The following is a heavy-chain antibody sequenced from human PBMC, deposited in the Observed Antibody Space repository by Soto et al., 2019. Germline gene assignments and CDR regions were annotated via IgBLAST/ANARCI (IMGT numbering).Heavy chain of an antibody. CDR2: IYWDDDK. J-gene: IGHJ6*02. CDR3: AHSRCGGDCLQSYSSHYYYGMDV. V-gene: IGHV2-5*02. D-gene: IGHD2-21*02. CDR1: GFSLSTSGVG. Sequence: QITLKESGPTLVKPTQTLTLTCTFSGFSLSTSGVGVGWIRQPPGKALEWLALIYWDDDKRYSPSLKSRLTITKDTPKNQVVLTMPNIDPVDTATYYCAHSRCGGDCLQSYSSHYYYGMDVWGQGTTVTVSS.